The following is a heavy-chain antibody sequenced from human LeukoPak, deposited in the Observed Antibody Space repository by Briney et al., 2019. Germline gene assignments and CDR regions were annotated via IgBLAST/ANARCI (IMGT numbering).Heavy chain of an antibody. V-gene: IGHV4-34*01. CDR1: GGSFSGYY. Sequence: PSETLSLTCAVYGGSFSGYYWSWIRQPPGKGLEWIGEINHSGSTNYNPSLKSRVTISVDTSKNQFSLKLSCVTAADTAVYYCARSSIAARQAGWNYWGQGTLVTVSS. CDR2: INHSGST. J-gene: IGHJ4*02. D-gene: IGHD6-6*01. CDR3: ARSSIAARQAGWNY.